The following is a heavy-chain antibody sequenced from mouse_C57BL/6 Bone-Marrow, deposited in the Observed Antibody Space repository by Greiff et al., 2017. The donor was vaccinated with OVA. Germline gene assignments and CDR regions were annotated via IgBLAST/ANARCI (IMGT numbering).Heavy chain of an antibody. CDR2: IYPGSGST. V-gene: IGHV1-55*01. CDR3: ARRNDYDGYWYLDV. D-gene: IGHD2-4*01. CDR1: GYTFTSYW. J-gene: IGHJ1*03. Sequence: QVQLQQPGAELVKPGASVKMSCKASGYTFTSYWITWVKQRPGQGLEWIGDIYPGSGSTNYNEKFKSKATLTVDTSSSTAYMQLSSLTSEDSAVYYCARRNDYDGYWYLDVWGTGTTVTVSS.